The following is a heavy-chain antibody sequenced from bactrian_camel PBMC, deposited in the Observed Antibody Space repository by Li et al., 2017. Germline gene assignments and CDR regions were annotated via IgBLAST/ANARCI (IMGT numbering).Heavy chain of an antibody. CDR3: AAAEHCTGGYLSQYIN. CDR1: YIATTYC. D-gene: IGHD7*01. V-gene: IGHV3S53*01. Sequence: HVQLVESGGEPVQPGESLRLSCTTTYIATTYCLGWFREVPGQERESIAALDTDGTTSYDESVSGRFTILQDNAKTSLYLQMNNLKPEDSTRYYCAAAEHCTGGYLSQYINWGQGTQVTVS. CDR2: LDTDGTT. J-gene: IGHJ4*01.